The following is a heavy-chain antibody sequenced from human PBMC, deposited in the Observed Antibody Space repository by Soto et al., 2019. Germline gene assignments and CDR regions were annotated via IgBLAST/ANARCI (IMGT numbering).Heavy chain of an antibody. D-gene: IGHD2-21*01. CDR2: ISGRGENT. CDR1: ELTFTSNA. CDR3: AKERFVGGSNGMDV. Sequence: EVQLLESGGGLVQPGGSLRLSGAASELTFTSNARSGVGQAPGKGLGWASAISGRGENTYNAGSVKGRFTIPRDNPKNTLYLQMNSLRAEDTALYYCAKERFVGGSNGMDVWGQGTTVTVSS. V-gene: IGHV3-23*01. J-gene: IGHJ6*02.